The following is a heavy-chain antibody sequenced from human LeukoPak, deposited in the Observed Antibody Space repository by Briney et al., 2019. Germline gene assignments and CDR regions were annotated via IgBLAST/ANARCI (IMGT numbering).Heavy chain of an antibody. V-gene: IGHV1-18*01. CDR2: ISAYNGNT. CDR3: ARDCSSTSCYSVWFDP. J-gene: IGHJ5*02. Sequence: ASVKVSCKASGYTFTSYGISWVRQAPGQGLEWMGWISAYNGNTNYAQKLQGRVTMTTDTFTSTAYMGPRSLRSDDTAVYYCARDCSSTSCYSVWFDPWGQGTLVTVSS. D-gene: IGHD2-2*01. CDR1: GYTFTSYG.